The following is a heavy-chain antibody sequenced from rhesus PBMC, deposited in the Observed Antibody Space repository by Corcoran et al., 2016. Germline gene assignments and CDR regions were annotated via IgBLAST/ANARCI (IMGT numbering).Heavy chain of an antibody. J-gene: IGHJ4*01. D-gene: IGHD5-12*01. CDR3: ARNLVDTATVFDY. V-gene: IGHV4S14*01. CDR1: GYSISSNY. Sequence: QVQLQESGPGLVKPSETLSLTCAVSGYSISSNYWNWIRQPPGKGVEWIGSIYGSGGSNYLNPSLKSRVTLSVDTAKNQFSLKLSSVTAADTAVYYCARNLVDTATVFDYWGQGVLVTVSS. CDR2: IYGSGGSN.